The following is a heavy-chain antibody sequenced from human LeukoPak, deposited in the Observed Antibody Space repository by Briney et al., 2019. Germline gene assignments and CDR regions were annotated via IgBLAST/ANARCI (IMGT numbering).Heavy chain of an antibody. D-gene: IGHD2-2*01. CDR2: ISGSGGST. CDR3: LSYCSSTSCYEINWFEP. CDR1: GFTFSSFG. J-gene: IGHJ5*02. V-gene: IGHV3-23*01. Sequence: GGSLRLSCAACGFTFSSFGMSCVRQAPGKGLDWVSAISGSGGSTYHADSVKGRFTISRDNSKNTLYMQMNSLRAADTAVYYCLSYCSSTSCYEINWFEPSGQGTLVTVSS.